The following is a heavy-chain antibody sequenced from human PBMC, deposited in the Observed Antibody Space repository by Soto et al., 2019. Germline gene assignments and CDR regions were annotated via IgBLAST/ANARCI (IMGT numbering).Heavy chain of an antibody. CDR2: TGATGRTT. J-gene: IGHJ4*02. CDR3: ATVHNTSRSFDY. Sequence: GGSLRLACAASVFTFNISAMTWVRQAPGKGLEWVSTTGATGRTTYYSDSVKGRFTVSRDNSKNTLDLQMSNLRAEDTAVYYCATVHNTSRSFDYWGQGTLVTVSS. D-gene: IGHD1-20*01. V-gene: IGHV3-23*01. CDR1: VFTFNISA.